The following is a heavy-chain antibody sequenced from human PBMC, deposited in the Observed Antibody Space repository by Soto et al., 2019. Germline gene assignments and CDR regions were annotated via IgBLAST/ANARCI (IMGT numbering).Heavy chain of an antibody. CDR1: GGTFSSYA. CDR2: IIPIFGTA. CDR3: ARDIREPEGY. Sequence: QVQLVQSGAEVKKPGSSVKVSCKASGGTFSSYAISWVRQAPGQGLEWMGGIIPIFGTANYAQKFQRRGTITSDESTITDYMELSSLRSEDTAVYCCARDIREPEGYWGQGTLVTVSS. J-gene: IGHJ4*02. V-gene: IGHV1-69*01. D-gene: IGHD1-26*01.